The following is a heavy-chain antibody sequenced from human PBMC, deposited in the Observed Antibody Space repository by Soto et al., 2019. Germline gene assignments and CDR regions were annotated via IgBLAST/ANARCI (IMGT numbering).Heavy chain of an antibody. CDR1: GFSFGSFP. J-gene: IGHJ4*02. D-gene: IGHD3-16*01. V-gene: IGHV3-48*02. CDR2: ISSLGNTI. CDR3: ARDRTFGHYVDTSTYYLDY. Sequence: EVQLVESGGGFLRPWESLRLSCEVSGFSFGSFPMNWVRQAPGRGLEWVSYISSLGNTINYADSVRGRFSVSRDNGKNTLYLQMAGLRDEDTAVYFCARDRTFGHYVDTSTYYLDYWGQGTQVTVSS.